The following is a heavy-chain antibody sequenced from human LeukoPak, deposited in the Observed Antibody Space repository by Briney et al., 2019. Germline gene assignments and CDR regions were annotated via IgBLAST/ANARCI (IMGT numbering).Heavy chain of an antibody. CDR3: ARDVGEGFCSGGSCSDY. J-gene: IGHJ4*02. CDR1: GYTFPNYA. D-gene: IGHD2-15*01. CDR2: ISAYNGNT. V-gene: IGHV1-18*01. Sequence: ASVKVSCKASGYTFPNYAISWVRQAPGQGLEWMGWISAYNGNTNYAQKLQGRVTMTTDTSTSTVYMELRSLRSDDTAVYYCARDVGEGFCSGGSCSDYWGQGTLVTVSS.